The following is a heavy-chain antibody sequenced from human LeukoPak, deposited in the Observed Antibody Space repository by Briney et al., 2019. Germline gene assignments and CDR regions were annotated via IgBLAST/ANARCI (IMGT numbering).Heavy chain of an antibody. J-gene: IGHJ4*02. CDR1: GGSVSSGSDY. V-gene: IGHV4-61*01. Sequence: SETLSLTCTVSGGSVSSGSDYWTWIRQPPGKGLEWIGHIYYSGNTNYNPSLKSRVTISVNTSKNQFSLKLKSVTAADTAVYYCAREGSRTPFDFWGQGTLVTVSS. CDR2: IYYSGNT. D-gene: IGHD1/OR15-1a*01. CDR3: AREGSRTPFDF.